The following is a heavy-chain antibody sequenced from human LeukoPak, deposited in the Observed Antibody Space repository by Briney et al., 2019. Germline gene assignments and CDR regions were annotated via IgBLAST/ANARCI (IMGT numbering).Heavy chain of an antibody. CDR2: IRYDGSNK. CDR3: AKDPFLLWFGETHLDY. CDR1: GFTFSSYG. D-gene: IGHD3-10*01. Sequence: PGGSLRLSCAASGFTFSSYGMHWVRQAPGKGLEWVAFIRYDGSNKYYADSVKGRFTISRDNSKNTLYLQMNSLRAEDTAVYYCAKDPFLLWFGETHLDYWGQGTLVTVSS. V-gene: IGHV3-30*02. J-gene: IGHJ4*02.